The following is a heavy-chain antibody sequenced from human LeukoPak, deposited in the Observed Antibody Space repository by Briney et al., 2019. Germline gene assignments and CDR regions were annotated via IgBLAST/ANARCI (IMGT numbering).Heavy chain of an antibody. CDR1: GGSISSSSYY. CDR3: ASHARFGRQQLADY. Sequence: PSETLSPTCTVSGGSISSSSYYWGWVRQPPGKGLEWIGSIYYSGSTSYNPPLKSRVTISVDTSKNQFSLKLSSVTAADTAVSYCASHARFGRQQLADYWGQGTLVTVSS. J-gene: IGHJ4*02. V-gene: IGHV4-39*01. D-gene: IGHD6-13*01. CDR2: IYYSGST.